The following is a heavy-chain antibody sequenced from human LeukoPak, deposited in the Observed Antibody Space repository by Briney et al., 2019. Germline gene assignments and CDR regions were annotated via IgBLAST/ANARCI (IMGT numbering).Heavy chain of an antibody. CDR1: GDTVSSNSAA. J-gene: IGHJ3*02. CDR3: ARVRWEGRRAFDI. Sequence: SQTLSLTSALPGDTVSSNSAAWNWVRQPPSRGLEWLGRTYYRSKWYNDYEVSVKSRITINPDTSKNQFSLQLNSVTPEDTAVYYCARVRWEGRRAFDIWGQGTMVTVSS. CDR2: TYYRSKWYN. V-gene: IGHV6-1*01. D-gene: IGHD4-23*01.